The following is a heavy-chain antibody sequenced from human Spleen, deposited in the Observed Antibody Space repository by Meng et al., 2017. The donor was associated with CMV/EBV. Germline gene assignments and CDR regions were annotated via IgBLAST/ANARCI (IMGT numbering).Heavy chain of an antibody. D-gene: IGHD3-10*01. CDR3: ARDPGGFGEKYGMDV. CDR2: IREDGSSK. Sequence: GESLKISCAASGFTFSTSWMSWVRQAPGKGLEWVANIREDGSSKYYADPVKGRFTISRDNSNNTLYLLMNSLRTEDTAVYYCARDPGGFGEKYGMDVWGQGTTVTVSS. CDR1: GFTFSTSW. J-gene: IGHJ6*02. V-gene: IGHV3-7*01.